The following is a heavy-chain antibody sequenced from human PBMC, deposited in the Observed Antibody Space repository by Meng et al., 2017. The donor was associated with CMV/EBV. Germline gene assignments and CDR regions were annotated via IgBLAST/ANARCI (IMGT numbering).Heavy chain of an antibody. CDR3: ARDRVVTRYYYYGMDV. CDR1: GGSISSYY. J-gene: IGHJ6*02. D-gene: IGHD4-23*01. V-gene: IGHV4-59*01. Sequence: GSLRLSCTVSGGSISSYYWSWIRQPPGKGLEWIGYIYYSGSTNYNPSLKSRVTISVDTSKNQFSLKLSSVTAADTAVYYCARDRVVTRYYYYGMDVWGQGTLVTVSS. CDR2: IYYSGST.